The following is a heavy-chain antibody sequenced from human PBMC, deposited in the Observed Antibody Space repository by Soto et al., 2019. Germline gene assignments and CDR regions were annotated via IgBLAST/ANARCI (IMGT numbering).Heavy chain of an antibody. J-gene: IGHJ5*02. CDR3: ATLPPRIELRILPIPT. Sequence: QVQLRQSGPGLVKPSGTLSLTCAVSGASVSSTNWWSWVRQSPGKGLEWIGEIYHSGSTNYNPSLRGRLTISVDKSNNQFSLNMRYVTAADTAVFYCATLPPRIELRILPIPTWGQGTLVTVSS. CDR1: GASVSSTNW. CDR2: IYHSGST. D-gene: IGHD5-18*01. V-gene: IGHV4-4*02.